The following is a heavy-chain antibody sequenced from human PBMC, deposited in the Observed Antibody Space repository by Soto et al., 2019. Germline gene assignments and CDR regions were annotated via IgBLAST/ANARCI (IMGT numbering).Heavy chain of an antibody. CDR3: ARVRLYYDILTGYYNSLYYYYGMDV. CDR1: GGSFSGYY. D-gene: IGHD3-9*01. CDR2: INHSGST. V-gene: IGHV4-34*01. Sequence: PSETLSLTCAVYGGSFSGYYWSWIRQPPGKGLEWIGEINHSGSTNYNPSLKSRVTISVDTSKNQFSLKLSSVTAADTAVYYCARVRLYYDILTGYYNSLYYYYGMDVWGQGTTVTVSS. J-gene: IGHJ6*02.